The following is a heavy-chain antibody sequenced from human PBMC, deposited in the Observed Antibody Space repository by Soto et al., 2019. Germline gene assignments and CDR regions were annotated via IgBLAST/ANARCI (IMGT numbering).Heavy chain of an antibody. V-gene: IGHV4-31*03. J-gene: IGHJ4*02. Sequence: SETLSLTCTVSGGSISSGGYYWSWIRQHPGKGLEWIGYIYYSGGTYYNPSLKSRVTISVDTSKNQFSLKLSSVTAADTAVYYCARESPATYDYIWGSYRSSVDYWGQGTLVTVSS. D-gene: IGHD3-16*02. CDR3: ARESPATYDYIWGSYRSSVDY. CDR1: GGSISSGGYY. CDR2: IYYSGGT.